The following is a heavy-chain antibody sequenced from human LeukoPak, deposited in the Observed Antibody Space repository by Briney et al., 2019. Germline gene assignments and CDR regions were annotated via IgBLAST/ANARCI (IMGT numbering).Heavy chain of an antibody. Sequence: GDSLRLSCAASGFTFTKYWMTWVRQAPGKGLEWVSSISSSSSYIYYADSVKGRFTISRDNAKNSLYLQMNSLRAEDTAVYYCARDLGIAAAGTFYYYGMDVWGQGTTVTVSS. D-gene: IGHD6-13*01. CDR2: ISSSSSYI. CDR1: GFTFTKYW. V-gene: IGHV3-21*01. CDR3: ARDLGIAAAGTFYYYGMDV. J-gene: IGHJ6*02.